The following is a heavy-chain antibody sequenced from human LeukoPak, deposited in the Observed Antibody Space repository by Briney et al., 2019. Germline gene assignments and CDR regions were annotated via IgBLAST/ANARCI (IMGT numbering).Heavy chain of an antibody. CDR2: ISYDGSNK. D-gene: IGHD6-6*01. Sequence: GGSLRLSCAASGFTFSSYAMHWVRQAPGKGLEWVAVISYDGSNKYYADSVKGRFTISRDNSKNTLYLQMNSLRAEDTAVYYCARGEWSSSPFDYWGQGTLVTVSS. J-gene: IGHJ4*02. V-gene: IGHV3-30*04. CDR3: ARGEWSSSPFDY. CDR1: GFTFSSYA.